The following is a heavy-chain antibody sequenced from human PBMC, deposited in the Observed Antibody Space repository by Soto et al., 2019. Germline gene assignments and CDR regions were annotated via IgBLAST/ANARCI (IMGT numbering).Heavy chain of an antibody. CDR2: IYYSGST. CDR3: ARDAGYSSFLLFDP. Sequence: SETLSLTCTVSGGSISSGGYYWSWIRQHPGKGLEWIGYIYYSGSTYYNPSLKSRVTISVDTSKNQFSLKLSSVTAADTAVYYCARDAGYSSFLLFDPWGQGTLVTVSS. CDR1: GGSISSGGYY. D-gene: IGHD6-19*01. J-gene: IGHJ5*02. V-gene: IGHV4-31*02.